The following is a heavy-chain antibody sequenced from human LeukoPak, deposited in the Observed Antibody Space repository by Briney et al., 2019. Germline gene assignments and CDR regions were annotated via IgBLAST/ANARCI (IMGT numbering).Heavy chain of an antibody. CDR1: GFTFSSYW. V-gene: IGHV3-74*01. J-gene: IGHJ4*02. CDR2: INSDGSST. Sequence: PGGSLRLSCAASGFTFSSYWMHWVRQAPGKGLVWVSRINSDGSSTSYADSVKGRFTISRDNAKNTLYLQMNSLRAEDTAVYYCASYDNSRRLEYWGQGTLVTVSS. CDR3: ASYDNSRRLEY. D-gene: IGHD3-22*01.